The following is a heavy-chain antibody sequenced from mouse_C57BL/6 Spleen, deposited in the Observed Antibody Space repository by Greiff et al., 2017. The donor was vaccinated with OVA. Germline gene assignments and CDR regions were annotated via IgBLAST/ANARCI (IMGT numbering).Heavy chain of an antibody. Sequence: VQLVESGPELVKPGASVKISCKASGYAFSSSWMNWVKQRPGKGLEWIGRIYPGDGDTNYNGKFKGKATLTADKSSSTAYMQLSSLTSEDSAVYFCARHYDGAWFAYWGQGTLVTVSA. CDR3: ARHYDGAWFAY. D-gene: IGHD2-3*01. CDR1: GYAFSSSW. CDR2: IYPGDGDT. V-gene: IGHV1-82*01. J-gene: IGHJ3*01.